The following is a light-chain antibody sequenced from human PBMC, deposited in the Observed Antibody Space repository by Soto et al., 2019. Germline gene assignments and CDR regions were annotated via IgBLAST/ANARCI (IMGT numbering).Light chain of an antibody. CDR1: QSISSW. V-gene: IGKV1-5*03. CDR3: QQYDTRCT. J-gene: IGKJ1*01. Sequence: DSQMTQSPSTLSASVGGRVTVACRASQSISSWLAWYQQKPGKAPKLLINKASTLESGVPSRFSGRGFGTEFTLTISSLQTDDFATYYCQQYDTRCTFGQGTKVDI. CDR2: KAS.